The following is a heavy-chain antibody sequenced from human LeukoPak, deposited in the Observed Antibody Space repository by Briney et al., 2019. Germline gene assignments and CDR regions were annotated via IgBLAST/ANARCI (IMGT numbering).Heavy chain of an antibody. CDR2: ISSSSSTI. D-gene: IGHD2-2*01. Sequence: GGSLRLSCAASGFTFSSYSTNWVRQAPGKGLEWVSYISSSSSTIYYADSVKGRFTISRDNAKNSLYLQMNSLRAEDTAVYYCAGAPGYCSSTSCYGGQGTLVTVSS. CDR3: AGAPGYCSSTSCY. V-gene: IGHV3-48*04. CDR1: GFTFSSYS. J-gene: IGHJ4*02.